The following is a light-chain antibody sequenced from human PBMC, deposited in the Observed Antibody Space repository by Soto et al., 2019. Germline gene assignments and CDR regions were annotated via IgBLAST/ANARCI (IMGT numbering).Light chain of an antibody. CDR3: QQSYSTPT. CDR1: QSVSIY. V-gene: IGKV1-39*01. CDR2: ASS. Sequence: EIQVTQSPSSLSASVGDRVTITCRTSQSVSIYVNCYQQKPGHAPILLIYASSSLQSGVPSRFSGSGSGTDFSLTISSLEPEDFSTYYCQQSYSTPTFGQGTKVDIK. J-gene: IGKJ2*01.